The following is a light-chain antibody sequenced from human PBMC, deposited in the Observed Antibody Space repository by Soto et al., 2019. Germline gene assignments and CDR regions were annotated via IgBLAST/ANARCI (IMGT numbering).Light chain of an antibody. Sequence: AIRMTQSPSSLSASTGDRVTITCRASQGISSYLAWYQQKPGKAPKLLIYAASTLQSGVPSRFSGSGSGTDFTLTMSGLQSEDFATYYCQQYYSYPLTFGGGTKVEIK. V-gene: IGKV1-8*01. J-gene: IGKJ4*01. CDR2: AAS. CDR1: QGISSY. CDR3: QQYYSYPLT.